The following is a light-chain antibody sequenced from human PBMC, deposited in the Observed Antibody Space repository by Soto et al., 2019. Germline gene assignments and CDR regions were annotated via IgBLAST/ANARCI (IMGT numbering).Light chain of an antibody. CDR2: EGS. V-gene: IGLV2-23*01. CDR3: CSYAGSSTYVV. CDR1: SSDVGSYNL. Sequence: QSALTQPTSVSGSPGQSITISCTGTSSDVGSYNLVSWYQQHPGKAPKLMIYEGSKRPSGVFNRFSGSKSGNTASLTISGLQAEDEADYYCCSYAGSSTYVVFGGGTKLTVL. J-gene: IGLJ2*01.